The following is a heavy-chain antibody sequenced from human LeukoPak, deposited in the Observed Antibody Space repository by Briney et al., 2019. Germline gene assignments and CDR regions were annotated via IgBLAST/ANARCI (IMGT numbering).Heavy chain of an antibody. CDR1: GFTFSDYY. V-gene: IGHV3-11*04. Sequence: PGGSLRLSCAASGFTFSDYYMSWIRQAPGKGLKWVSYISSSGSTIYYADSVKGRFTISRDNAKNSLYLQMNSLRAEDTAVYYCARDKESFRALLWYYGMDVWGQGTTVTVSS. CDR2: ISSSGSTI. D-gene: IGHD1-26*01. J-gene: IGHJ6*02. CDR3: ARDKESFRALLWYYGMDV.